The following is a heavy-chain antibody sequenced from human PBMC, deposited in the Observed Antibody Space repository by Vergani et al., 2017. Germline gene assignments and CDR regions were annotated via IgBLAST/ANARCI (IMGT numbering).Heavy chain of an antibody. CDR1: VGSFSGYY. J-gene: IGHJ6*03. CDR3: ARGGALAAGFVDYYYMDV. V-gene: IGHV4-34*01. Sequence: QVQLQQWGAGLLKPSETLSLTCAVYVGSFSGYYWSWIRQPPGKGLEWIGEINHSGSTNYNPSLKSRVTISVDTSKNQFSLKLSSVTAADTAVYYCARGGALAAGFVDYYYMDVWGKGTTVTVSS. CDR2: INHSGST. D-gene: IGHD6-13*01.